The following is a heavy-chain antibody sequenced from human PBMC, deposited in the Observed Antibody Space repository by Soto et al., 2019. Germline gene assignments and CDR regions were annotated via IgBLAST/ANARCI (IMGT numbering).Heavy chain of an antibody. J-gene: IGHJ1*01. D-gene: IGHD5-12*01. CDR1: GGSFSGYY. V-gene: IGHV4-34*01. CDR3: ARDIDGYNFGYFQH. Sequence: QVQLQQWGAGLLKPSETLSLTCAVYGGSFSGYYWSWIRQPPGKGLEWIGEINHSGSTNYNPSLKSRVTKSVDTSKNQFSLKLSSVTAADTAVYYCARDIDGYNFGYFQHWGQGTLVTVSS. CDR2: INHSGST.